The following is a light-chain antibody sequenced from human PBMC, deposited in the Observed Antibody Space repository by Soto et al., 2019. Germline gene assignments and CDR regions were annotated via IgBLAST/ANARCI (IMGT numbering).Light chain of an antibody. V-gene: IGKV1-39*01. CDR3: QEGSTLLT. J-gene: IGKJ4*01. Sequence: DIQMTQSPSSLSTSVGDRVTITCRTSQSVSTYLNWYQQRPGKAPKLLIYGASSLQSGVPSRFSGSGSGTHFPLTISSLQPEDFATYYCQEGSTLLTFGGGTKVDIK. CDR2: GAS. CDR1: QSVSTY.